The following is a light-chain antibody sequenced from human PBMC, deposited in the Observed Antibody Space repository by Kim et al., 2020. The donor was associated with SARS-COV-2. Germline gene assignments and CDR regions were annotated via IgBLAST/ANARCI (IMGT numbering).Light chain of an antibody. V-gene: IGKV3-11*01. CDR2: DAS. Sequence: EIVLTQSPATLSLSPGERATLSCRASQSVSSHLAWYQQKPGQAPSLLIYDASNRATDIPARFSGSGSGTDFTLTISSLEPEDIAVYYCQQWSNWPPSYTFGQGTKLEI. CDR3: QQWSNWPPSYT. J-gene: IGKJ2*01. CDR1: QSVSSH.